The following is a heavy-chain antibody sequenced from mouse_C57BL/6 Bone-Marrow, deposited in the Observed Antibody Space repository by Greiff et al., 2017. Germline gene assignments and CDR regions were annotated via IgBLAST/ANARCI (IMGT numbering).Heavy chain of an antibody. CDR3: SRDGAYYGSRAY. CDR2: ISDGGSYT. D-gene: IGHD1-1*01. CDR1: GFTFSSYA. J-gene: IGHJ3*01. V-gene: IGHV5-4*01. Sequence: EVKLMESGGGLVKPGGSLTLSCAASGFTFSSYAMSWVRQTPEKRLEWVATISDGGSYTYYPDNVKGRFTISRDNAKTNLYLQMSHLKSEDTAMYYCSRDGAYYGSRAYWCQGTLVTVSA.